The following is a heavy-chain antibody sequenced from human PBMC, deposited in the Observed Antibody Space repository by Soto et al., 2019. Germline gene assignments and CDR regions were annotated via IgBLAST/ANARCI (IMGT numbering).Heavy chain of an antibody. CDR2: IDPSDSYT. Sequence: GESLKISCKGSGYSFAGYWITWVRQKPGKGLVWMGRIDPSDSYTNYSPSFQGHVTISADKSISTAYLQWSSLKASDTAMYYCARPSDYYDSSGYYYEDYWGQGTLVTVLL. CDR1: GYSFAGYW. CDR3: ARPSDYYDSSGYYYEDY. J-gene: IGHJ4*02. D-gene: IGHD3-22*01. V-gene: IGHV5-10-1*01.